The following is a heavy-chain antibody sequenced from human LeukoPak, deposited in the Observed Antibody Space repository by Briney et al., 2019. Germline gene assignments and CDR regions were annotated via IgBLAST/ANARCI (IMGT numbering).Heavy chain of an antibody. D-gene: IGHD3-22*01. CDR1: GYTFTSYY. CDR2: INPSGGST. Sequence: ASVKVSCKASGYTFTSYYMHWVRQAPGQGLEWMGIINPSGGSTSYAQKFQGRVTMTRDTSTSTVYMELSCLRSEDTAVYYCARDNGDYYDSSGYYYPFDYWGQGTLVTVSS. J-gene: IGHJ4*02. V-gene: IGHV1-46*01. CDR3: ARDNGDYYDSSGYYYPFDY.